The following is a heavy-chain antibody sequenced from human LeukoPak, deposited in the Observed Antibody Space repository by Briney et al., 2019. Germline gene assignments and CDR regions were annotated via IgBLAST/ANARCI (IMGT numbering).Heavy chain of an antibody. D-gene: IGHD3-22*01. CDR1: GFTFSSYG. V-gene: IGHV3-23*01. J-gene: IGHJ4*02. CDR2: ISDSGGST. Sequence: GGTLRLSCAASGFTFSSYGMSWVRQAPGKGLEWVSAISDSGGSTYYADSVKGRFTISRDNSKNTLYLQMNSLRAEDTAVYYCAKVYYDNVQDYFDYWGQGTLVTVSS. CDR3: AKVYYDNVQDYFDY.